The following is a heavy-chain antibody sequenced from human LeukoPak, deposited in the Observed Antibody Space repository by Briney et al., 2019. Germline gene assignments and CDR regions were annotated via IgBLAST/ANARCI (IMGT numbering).Heavy chain of an antibody. CDR1: GYTFTGYY. Sequence: GASVKVSCKASGYTFTGYYMHWVRQAPGQGLEWMGWINPNSCGTNYAQKFQGRVTMTRDTSIGTAYMELNRLRSDDTAVDYCARDYVWGSYRPSLVDYWGQGTLVTVSS. J-gene: IGHJ4*02. CDR3: ARDYVWGSYRPSLVDY. D-gene: IGHD3-16*02. V-gene: IGHV1-2*02. CDR2: INPNSCGT.